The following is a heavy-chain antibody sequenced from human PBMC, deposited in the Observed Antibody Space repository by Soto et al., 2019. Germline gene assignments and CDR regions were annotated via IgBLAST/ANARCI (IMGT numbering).Heavy chain of an antibody. J-gene: IGHJ1*01. CDR1: GFTFSSYA. CDR2: IGTAGDT. V-gene: IGHV3-13*01. Sequence: EVQLVESGGGLVQPGGSLRLSCAASGFTFSSYAMHWVRQATGKGLEWVSAIGTAGDTYYPGSVKGRFTISRENAKNSLYLQMNSLRAEDTAVYYCARGLPGYCSSTSCYHEYFQHWGQGTLVTVSS. CDR3: ARGLPGYCSSTSCYHEYFQH. D-gene: IGHD2-2*01.